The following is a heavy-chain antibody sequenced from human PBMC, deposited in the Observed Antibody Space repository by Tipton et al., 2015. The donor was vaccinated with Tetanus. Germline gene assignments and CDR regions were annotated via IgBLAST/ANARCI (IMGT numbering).Heavy chain of an antibody. D-gene: IGHD2-21*01. J-gene: IGHJ3*01. Sequence: TLSLTCIVSGGSISTYYWSWIRQRPGRGLEWVGYVHYTGKDNYNPSLRSRVTLSVDTSKNQFSLQMSSVTAADTALYFCARRSHIGAPVWGQGTLVIVAS. CDR2: VHYTGKD. V-gene: IGHV4-59*08. CDR3: ARRSHIGAPV. CDR1: GGSISTYY.